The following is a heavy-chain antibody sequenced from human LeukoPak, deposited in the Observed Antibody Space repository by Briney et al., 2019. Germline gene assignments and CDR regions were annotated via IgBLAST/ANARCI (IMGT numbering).Heavy chain of an antibody. V-gene: IGHV3-30*18. Sequence: AGSLRLSCTASGFTFSNYGMHWVRQAPGKGLEWVAVISYDGSNEYYADSVKGRFTISRDNSKNTLFVQMNSLRPEDTAVYHCAKVALFSGYYPPFDYWGQGTLVTVSS. CDR2: ISYDGSNE. CDR1: GFTFSNYG. J-gene: IGHJ4*02. D-gene: IGHD3-22*01. CDR3: AKVALFSGYYPPFDY.